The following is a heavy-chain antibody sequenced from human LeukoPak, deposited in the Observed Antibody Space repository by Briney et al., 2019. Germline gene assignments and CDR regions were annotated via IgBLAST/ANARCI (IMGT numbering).Heavy chain of an antibody. CDR2: ISSSSSTI. D-gene: IGHD3-22*01. CDR3: ARVAYYDSGGYPLDYYGMDV. J-gene: IGHJ6*02. Sequence: GGSLRLSCAASGFTFSSYSMNWVRQAPGKGLEWVSYISSSSSTIYYADSVKGRFTISRDNAKNSLYLQMNSLRAEDTAVYYCARVAYYDSGGYPLDYYGMDVWGQGTTVTVSS. V-gene: IGHV3-48*04. CDR1: GFTFSSYS.